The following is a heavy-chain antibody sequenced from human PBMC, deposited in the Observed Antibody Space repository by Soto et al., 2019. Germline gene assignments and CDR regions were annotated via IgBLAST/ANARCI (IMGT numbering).Heavy chain of an antibody. CDR3: ATDGPSNSGNLYAFDI. CDR1: GYTLTNYG. J-gene: IGHJ3*02. V-gene: IGHV1-18*04. D-gene: IGHD5-12*01. CDR2: VTPYKADT. Sequence: QAPLVQSGAEVKKSGASVRVSCKASGYTLTNYGVTWVRQAPGQGLEWLGRVTPYKADTNSAQNLQGRVTMATDTSTNTAYLELRRLRSDVTAVYFCATDGPSNSGNLYAFDIWGQGTMVTVSA.